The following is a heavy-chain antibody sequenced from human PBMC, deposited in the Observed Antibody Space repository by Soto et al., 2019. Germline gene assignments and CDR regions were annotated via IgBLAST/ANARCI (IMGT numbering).Heavy chain of an antibody. CDR2: FYPEDGKT. CDR1: GYTLSELS. V-gene: IGHV1-24*01. Sequence: GASVKVSCKVSGYTLSELSIHWVRQAPGKGLEWMGGFYPEDGKTIYAQKFQGRVTMTEDTSTATAYMELNSLRSEDTAVYYCATTEKNNQWPVNFDYWGQGTLVTAPQ. D-gene: IGHD6-19*01. CDR3: ATTEKNNQWPVNFDY. J-gene: IGHJ4*02.